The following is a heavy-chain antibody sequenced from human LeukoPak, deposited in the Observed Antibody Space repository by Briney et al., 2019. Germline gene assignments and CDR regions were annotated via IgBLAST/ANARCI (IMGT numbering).Heavy chain of an antibody. Sequence: GGSLRLSCAASGFSFSSYTMTWGRQAPGKGLEWVSYIGGSSTTIYYADSVKGRFTISRDNAKNSLYLQMNSLRDEDTAVYYCARDVLSYGDSGVDYWGQGTLVTVSS. CDR1: GFSFSSYT. V-gene: IGHV3-48*02. CDR3: ARDVLSYGDSGVDY. CDR2: IGGSSTTI. J-gene: IGHJ4*02. D-gene: IGHD2-2*01.